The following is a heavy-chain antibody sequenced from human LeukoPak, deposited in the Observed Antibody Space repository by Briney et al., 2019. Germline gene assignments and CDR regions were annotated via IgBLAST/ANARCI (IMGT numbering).Heavy chain of an antibody. CDR1: GYTFTGYY. CDR2: INPNSGGT. V-gene: IGHV1-2*02. J-gene: IGHJ6*02. Sequence: ASVKVSCKASGYTFTGYYMHWVRQAPGQGLEWMGWINPNSGGTNYAQKFQGRVTMTRDTSISTAYMELSRLRSDDTAAYYCARQPIFLEWLSYGMDVWGQGTTVTVSS. CDR3: ARQPIFLEWLSYGMDV. D-gene: IGHD3-3*01.